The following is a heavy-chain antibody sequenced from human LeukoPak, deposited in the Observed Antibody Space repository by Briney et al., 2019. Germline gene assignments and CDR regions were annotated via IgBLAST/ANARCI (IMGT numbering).Heavy chain of an antibody. J-gene: IGHJ4*02. D-gene: IGHD6-13*01. Sequence: SETLSLTCAVYGGSFSGYYWSWIRQPPGKGLEWIGEINHSGSTNYNPSLKSRVTISVDTSKNQFSLKLTSVTAADTAVYYCARAGSWQGALDYWGQGTLVTVSA. CDR2: INHSGST. V-gene: IGHV4-34*01. CDR3: ARAGSWQGALDY. CDR1: GGSFSGYY.